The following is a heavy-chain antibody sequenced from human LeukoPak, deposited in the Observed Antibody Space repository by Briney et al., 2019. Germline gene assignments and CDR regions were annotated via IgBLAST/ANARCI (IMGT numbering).Heavy chain of an antibody. V-gene: IGHV5-51*01. CDR1: GYSLSNYW. CDR3: ARYNTGYYYFDC. CDR2: IYPGDSDT. D-gene: IGHD5-12*01. J-gene: IGHJ4*02. Sequence: GESLKISCKVSGYSLSNYWIGWVRQMPGRGLEWMGIIYPGDSDTRYSPSFQGQVTFSAGKSNSTAYLQWNSLKASDTAMYYCARYNTGYYYFDCWGPGTLVTVSS.